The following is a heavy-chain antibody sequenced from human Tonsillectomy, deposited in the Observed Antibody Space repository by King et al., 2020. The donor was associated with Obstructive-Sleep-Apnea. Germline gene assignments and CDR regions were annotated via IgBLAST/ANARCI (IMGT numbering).Heavy chain of an antibody. V-gene: IGHV4-4*02. CDR1: GGSISSSKW. CDR2: IHHSGST. Sequence: VPLQESGPGLVKPSGTLSLTCAVSGGSISSSKWWSWVRQPPGKGLEWIGEIHHSGSTNYNPSLKSRVTISVDKSKNQFSLKLSSVTAADTGVYYCASQTYYDSSGYTDYWGQGTLVTVSS. D-gene: IGHD3-22*01. J-gene: IGHJ4*02. CDR3: ASQTYYDSSGYTDY.